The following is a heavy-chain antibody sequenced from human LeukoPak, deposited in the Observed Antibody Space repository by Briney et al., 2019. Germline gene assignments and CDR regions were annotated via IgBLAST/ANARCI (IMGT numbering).Heavy chain of an antibody. D-gene: IGHD6-13*01. Sequence: PSQTLSLTCTVSGGSISSGNYYWSWIRQPAGKGLEWIGRVYTSGSTNYNPSLKSRVTISADTSKNQFSLKLSSVTAADTAVYYCARAFYSSSWLDYWGQGTLVTVSS. CDR1: GGSISSGNYY. CDR3: ARAFYSSSWLDY. CDR2: VYTSGST. V-gene: IGHV4-61*02. J-gene: IGHJ4*02.